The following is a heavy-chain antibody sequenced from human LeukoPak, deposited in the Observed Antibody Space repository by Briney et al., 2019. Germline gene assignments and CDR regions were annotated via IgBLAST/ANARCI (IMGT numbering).Heavy chain of an antibody. V-gene: IGHV4-59*01. CDR3: ARYYYDSSGYYYYFGY. Sequence: SETLSLTCTVSGGSISSYYWSWIRQPPGKGLEWIGYIYYSGSTNYNPSLKSRVTISVDTSKNQFSLKLSSVTAADTAVYYCARYYYDSSGYYYYFGYWGQGTLDTVSS. D-gene: IGHD3-22*01. J-gene: IGHJ4*02. CDR1: GGSISSYY. CDR2: IYYSGST.